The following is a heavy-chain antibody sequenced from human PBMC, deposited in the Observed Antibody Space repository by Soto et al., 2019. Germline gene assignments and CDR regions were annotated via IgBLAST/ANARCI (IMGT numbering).Heavy chain of an antibody. CDR1: GFTFSGSA. CDR3: TRLGYRSSSVDYYYGMDV. J-gene: IGHJ6*02. Sequence: EVQLVESGGGLVQPGGSLKLSCAASGFTFSGSAMHWVRQASGKGLEWVGRIRSKANSYATAYAASVKGRFTISRDDSKSTAYLQMNSLKTEDTAVYYCTRLGYRSSSVDYYYGMDVWGQGTTVTVSS. D-gene: IGHD6-6*01. V-gene: IGHV3-73*01. CDR2: IRSKANSYAT.